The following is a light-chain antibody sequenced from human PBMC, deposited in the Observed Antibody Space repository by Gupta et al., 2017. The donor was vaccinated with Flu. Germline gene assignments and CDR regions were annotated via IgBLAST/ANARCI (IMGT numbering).Light chain of an antibody. CDR2: KAS. CDR3: QQYRTYSLYT. J-gene: IGKJ2*01. Sequence: DIQMTQSPSTLSASVGDRVTITCRASQSINSWLAWYQQKPGKAPKLLIYKASNLQSGVPSRFSGSESGTEFTLTISCRQPDDFATYYCQQYRTYSLYTFGQGTKVEIK. CDR1: QSINSW. V-gene: IGKV1-5*03.